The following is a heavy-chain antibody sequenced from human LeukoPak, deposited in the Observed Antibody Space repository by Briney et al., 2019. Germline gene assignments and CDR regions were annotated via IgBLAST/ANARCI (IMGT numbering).Heavy chain of an antibody. CDR2: IYYSGST. D-gene: IGHD3-22*01. J-gene: IGHJ4*02. CDR1: GGSISSGGYY. CDR3: ARAYDSSGYSTIHYFDY. Sequence: PSQTLSLTCTVSGGSISSGGYYWSWIRQHPGKGLEWIGYIYYSGSTYYNPSLKSRVIISVDTPKNQFSLKLSSVTAADTAVYYCARAYDSSGYSTIHYFDYWGQGTLVTVSS. V-gene: IGHV4-31*03.